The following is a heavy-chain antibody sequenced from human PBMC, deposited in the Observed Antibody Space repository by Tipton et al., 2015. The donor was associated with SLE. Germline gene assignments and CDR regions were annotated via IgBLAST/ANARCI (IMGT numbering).Heavy chain of an antibody. D-gene: IGHD5-12*01. CDR1: GFTFSSYA. V-gene: IGHV3-53*05. CDR3: ARGGTNGGYDLDYYYGMDV. CDR2: IYSGGTT. J-gene: IGHJ6*02. Sequence: SLRLSCAASGFTFSSYAMSWVRQAPGKGLEWVSFIYSGGTTSYADSLKGRFTVSRDNSKNTLYLQMNSLRTEDTAVYYCARGGTNGGYDLDYYYGMDVWGQGTTVIVSS.